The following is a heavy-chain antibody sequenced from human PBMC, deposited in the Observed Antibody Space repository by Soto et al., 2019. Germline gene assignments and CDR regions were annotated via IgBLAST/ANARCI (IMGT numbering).Heavy chain of an antibody. CDR2: IYRSGNT. D-gene: IGHD3-22*01. CDR3: ARAANYYDSRGYAQEGLFDP. Sequence: SETLSLTCGVSGYSIDTNYYWGWIRQPPGKGLEWIGSIYRSGNTYYNSSLNGRVTISLDTAKNQFSLKLRSVTAADTAVYYWARAANYYDSRGYAQEGLFDPGSQGTLVTVSS. J-gene: IGHJ5*02. CDR1: GYSIDTNYY. V-gene: IGHV4-38-2*01.